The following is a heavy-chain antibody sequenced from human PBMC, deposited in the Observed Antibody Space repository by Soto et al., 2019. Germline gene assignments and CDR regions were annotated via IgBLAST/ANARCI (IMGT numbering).Heavy chain of an antibody. CDR2: IFYSGGT. J-gene: IGHJ5*02. D-gene: IGHD3-22*01. CDR1: GGSILDSTYY. Sequence: QLLLQESGPGLVKPSETLSLTCTVSGGSILDSTYYWAWIRQSPGKGLEWIGTIFYSGGTFYTPCLKSRVTMSVDTANDQFSLKLSSVSAAETAVYYCARQASGYYYGWFDPWGQGTLVSVSS. V-gene: IGHV4-39*01. CDR3: ARQASGYYYGWFDP.